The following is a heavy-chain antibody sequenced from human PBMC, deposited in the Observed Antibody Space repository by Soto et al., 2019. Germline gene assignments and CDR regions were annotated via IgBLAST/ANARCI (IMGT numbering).Heavy chain of an antibody. D-gene: IGHD5-18*01. Sequence: SETLSLTCTVSGGSVSSGNYNWNWIRQPPGKGLEWIGYIYHSGHTHYDPSPKSRVTISLDTSKNQFSLTLSSVTAADTAVYYCARGGYIYGADSFDIWGQGTLVTVSS. CDR1: GGSVSSGNYN. V-gene: IGHV4-61*01. J-gene: IGHJ3*02. CDR3: ARGGYIYGADSFDI. CDR2: IYHSGHT.